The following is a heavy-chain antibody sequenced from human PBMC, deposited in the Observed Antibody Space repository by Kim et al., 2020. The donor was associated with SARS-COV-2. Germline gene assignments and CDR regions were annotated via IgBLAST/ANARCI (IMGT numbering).Heavy chain of an antibody. Sequence: SVKVSCKASGFTFTSSAVQWVRQARGQRLEWIGWIVVGSGNTNYAQKFQERVTITRDTSTSTAYMELSSLRSEDTAVYYCAAEGGGSYGYFDLWGRGTLVTVSS. CDR3: AAEGGGSYGYFDL. V-gene: IGHV1-58*01. J-gene: IGHJ2*01. CDR2: IVVGSGNT. CDR1: GFTFTSSA. D-gene: IGHD1-26*01.